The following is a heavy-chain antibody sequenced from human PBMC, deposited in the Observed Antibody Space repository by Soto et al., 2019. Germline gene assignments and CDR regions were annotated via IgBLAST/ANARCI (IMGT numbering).Heavy chain of an antibody. V-gene: IGHV1-69*13. D-gene: IGHD6-6*01. J-gene: IGHJ6*02. CDR2: IIPIFAPA. CDR3: ARDQGIAARSPSLYYYGLDV. Sequence: SVKVSCKASGGTFSSYAISWVPQAPVQGLEWMGGIIPIFAPANYAQKFQGGVTITADESTSTAYMELSGLRSDGTAVYYCARDQGIAARSPSLYYYGLDVWGQGTTVTVSS. CDR1: GGTFSSYA.